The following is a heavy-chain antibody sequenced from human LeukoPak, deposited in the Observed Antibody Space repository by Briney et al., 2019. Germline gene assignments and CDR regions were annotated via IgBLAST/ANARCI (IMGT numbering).Heavy chain of an antibody. D-gene: IGHD6-13*01. V-gene: IGHV3-23*01. CDR3: AKMAGQQLGDYYMDV. CDR1: GFTFTAYA. Sequence: PGGSLRLSCAASGFTFTAYAMSWVRQDPRAGLEWVSGITGSGGHTVYADSVKGRFTISRDNSRNTLYLQMNSLRAEDTAVYYCAKMAGQQLGDYYMDVWGKGTTLTVSS. CDR2: ITGSGGHT. J-gene: IGHJ6*03.